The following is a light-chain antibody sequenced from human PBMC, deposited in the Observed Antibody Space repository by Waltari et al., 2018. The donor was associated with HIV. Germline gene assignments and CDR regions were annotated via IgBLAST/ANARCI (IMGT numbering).Light chain of an antibody. CDR3: HQYYSLPYT. V-gene: IGKV4-1*01. CDR2: WAS. Sequence: DIVMTQSPDSLAVSLGVRATINCGSGRTVPYDSNYKNGLAWYQQKPGRPPKVIISWASTRSVGVSHRFSGSGSGTNFSLIINSLQADDLAVYYCHQYYSLPYTFGGGTKVEIK. J-gene: IGKJ4*01. CDR1: RTVPYDSNYKNG.